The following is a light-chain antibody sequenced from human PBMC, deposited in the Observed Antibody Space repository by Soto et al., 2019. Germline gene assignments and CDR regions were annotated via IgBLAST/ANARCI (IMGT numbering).Light chain of an antibody. J-gene: IGLJ1*01. CDR3: GTWDSSLSAYV. CDR1: SSNIGNNY. CDR2: DNN. Sequence: QSVLTQPPSVSAAPGQKVTISCSGSSSNIGNNYVSWYQQLPGTAPKLLIYDNNKRPSGIPDRFSGSKSGTSATLGITGLLTGDEADYYCGTWDSSLSAYVLGTGTKVTVL. V-gene: IGLV1-51*01.